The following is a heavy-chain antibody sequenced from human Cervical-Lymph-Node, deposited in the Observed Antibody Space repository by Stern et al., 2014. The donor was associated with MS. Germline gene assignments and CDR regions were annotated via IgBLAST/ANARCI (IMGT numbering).Heavy chain of an antibody. Sequence: QMQLVQSGTEVKKPGASLIVSCKASGYTLTSYGISWGRQAPGQGLEWVGWISGDSGTTKYAQSLRDRITLTRDTSTGAAYMKLRTLRSEDTAVYYCARDKMHAFDYWGQGTLVGVSS. J-gene: IGHJ4*02. CDR1: GYTLTSYG. CDR2: ISGDSGTT. D-gene: IGHD2-8*01. CDR3: ARDKMHAFDY. V-gene: IGHV1-18*01.